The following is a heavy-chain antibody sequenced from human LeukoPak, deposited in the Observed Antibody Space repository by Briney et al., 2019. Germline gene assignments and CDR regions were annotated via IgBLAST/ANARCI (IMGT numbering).Heavy chain of an antibody. J-gene: IGHJ4*02. CDR1: GFTFSNYE. D-gene: IGHD2-21*02. Sequence: PGGSLRLSCAASGFTFSNYEMNWVRQAPGKGLEWVSYISSSGSTIYYADSVKGRFTISRDNAKNSLYLQMNSLRVEDTAMYYCARDGLRRPPTPYCGGDCPLDYWGQGTLVSVSS. V-gene: IGHV3-48*03. CDR3: ARDGLRRPPTPYCGGDCPLDY. CDR2: ISSSGSTI.